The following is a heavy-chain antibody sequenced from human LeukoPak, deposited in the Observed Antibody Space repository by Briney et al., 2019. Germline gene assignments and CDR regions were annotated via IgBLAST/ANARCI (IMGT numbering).Heavy chain of an antibody. Sequence: ASVKVSCKASGGTFSSYAISWVRQAPGQGLEWMGGIIPIFGTANYAQKCQGRVTITADESTSTAYMELSSLRSEDTAVYYCARVDSSGYPVGYWGQGTLVTVSS. V-gene: IGHV1-69*01. CDR1: GGTFSSYA. J-gene: IGHJ4*02. D-gene: IGHD3-22*01. CDR2: IIPIFGTA. CDR3: ARVDSSGYPVGY.